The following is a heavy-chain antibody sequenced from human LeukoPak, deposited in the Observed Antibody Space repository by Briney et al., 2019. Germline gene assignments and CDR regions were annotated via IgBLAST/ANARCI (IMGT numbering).Heavy chain of an antibody. D-gene: IGHD1-26*01. CDR1: GFTFSSYA. V-gene: IGHV3-23*01. J-gene: IGHJ3*02. CDR3: AKEEHSIVGAADDAFDI. CDR2: ISGSGGST. Sequence: GGSLRLSCAASGFTFSSYAMSWVRQAPGKGLEWVSAISGSGGSTYYADSVKGRFTISRDNSENTLYLQMNSLRAKDTAVYYCAKEEHSIVGAADDAFDIWGQGTMVTVSS.